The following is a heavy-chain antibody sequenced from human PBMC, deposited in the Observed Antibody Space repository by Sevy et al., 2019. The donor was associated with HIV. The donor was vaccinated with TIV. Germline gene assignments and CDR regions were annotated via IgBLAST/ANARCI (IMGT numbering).Heavy chain of an antibody. V-gene: IGHV3-30*18. CDR3: AKTYADTTMDLYYYDS. CDR1: GLTFSTYG. D-gene: IGHD5-18*01. CDR2: ISGDGSNT. Sequence: GGSLGLSCAASGLTFSTYGMHWVRQAPGKGLEWVALISGDGSNTYYAGSVTGRFTISRDNSKNTLYLQMNSLRADDTAMYYCAKTYADTTMDLYYYDSWGQGTLVTVSS. J-gene: IGHJ4*02.